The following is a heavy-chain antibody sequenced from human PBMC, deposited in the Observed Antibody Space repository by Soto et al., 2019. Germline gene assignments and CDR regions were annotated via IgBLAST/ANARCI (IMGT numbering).Heavy chain of an antibody. J-gene: IGHJ5*02. V-gene: IGHV1-69*06. CDR3: ARIPDPSRYSRYDNFLFDP. D-gene: IGHD5-12*01. Sequence: WKECGGALGSCARRWVRQDHGRGLEWMGGIIPIFGTANYAQKFQGRVTITADKSTSTAYMELSSLRSEDTAVYYCARIPDPSRYSRYDNFLFDPRVQRTLVTVSS. CDR2: IIPIFGTA. CDR1: GGALGSCA.